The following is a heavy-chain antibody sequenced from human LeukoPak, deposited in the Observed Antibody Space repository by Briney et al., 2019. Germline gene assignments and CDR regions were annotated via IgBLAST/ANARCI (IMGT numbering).Heavy chain of an antibody. CDR1: GFTFSSYS. CDR3: ARVSSTGGWPAMDV. J-gene: IGHJ6*02. V-gene: IGHV3-21*01. Sequence: GGSLRLSCAAPGFTFSSYSINWVRQAPGKGLEWVSSISTSSSYIYYADSVKGRFTISRDNAKNSLYLHMNSLSAEDTAVYYCARVSSTGGWPAMDVWGQGATVTVSS. CDR2: ISTSSSYI. D-gene: IGHD6-19*01.